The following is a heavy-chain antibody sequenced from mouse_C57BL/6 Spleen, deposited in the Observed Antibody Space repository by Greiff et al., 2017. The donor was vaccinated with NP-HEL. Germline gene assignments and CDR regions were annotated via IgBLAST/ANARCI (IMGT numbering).Heavy chain of an antibody. J-gene: IGHJ4*01. CDR2: ISGGGGNT. Sequence: EVKLVESGGGLVKPGGSLKLSCAASGFTFSSYTMSWVRQTPEKRLEWVATISGGGGNTYYPDSVKGRVTISRDNAKNTLYLQLSSLRSEDTALYYCARQGNGYAMDYWGQGTSVTVSS. V-gene: IGHV5-9*01. CDR3: ARQGNGYAMDY. CDR1: GFTFSSYT.